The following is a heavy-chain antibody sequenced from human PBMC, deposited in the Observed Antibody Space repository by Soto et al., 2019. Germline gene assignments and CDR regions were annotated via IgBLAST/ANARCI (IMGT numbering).Heavy chain of an antibody. CDR1: GGSISSYY. V-gene: IGHV4-59*08. J-gene: IGHJ3*02. CDR2: IYYSGST. CDR3: ARHSQVAATAFDI. Sequence: SETLSLTCTVSGGSISSYYWSWIRQPPGKGLEWIGYIYYSGSTNYNPSLKSRVTISVDTSKNQFSLKLSSVTAADTAVYYCARHSQVAATAFDIWGQGTMVTVSS. D-gene: IGHD2-15*01.